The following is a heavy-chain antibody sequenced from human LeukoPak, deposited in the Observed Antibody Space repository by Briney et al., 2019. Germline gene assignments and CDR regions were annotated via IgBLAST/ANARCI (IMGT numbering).Heavy chain of an antibody. D-gene: IGHD2-2*01. CDR3: AREGYCSSTSCYLNYYYYYYMDV. CDR2: IYTSGST. V-gene: IGHV4-4*07. J-gene: IGHJ6*03. CDR1: GGSISSYY. Sequence: PSETLSLTYTVSGGSISSYYWSWIRQPAGKGLEWIGRIYTSGSTNYNPSLKSRVTMSVDTSKNQFSLKLSSVTAADTAVYYCAREGYCSSTSCYLNYYYYYYMDVWGKGTTVTVSS.